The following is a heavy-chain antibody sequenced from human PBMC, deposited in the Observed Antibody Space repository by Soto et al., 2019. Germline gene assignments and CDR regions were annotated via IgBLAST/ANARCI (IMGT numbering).Heavy chain of an antibody. Sequence: SVKVSCKASGGTFSSYAISWVRQAPGQGLEWMGGIIPIFGTANYAQKFQGRVTITADKSTSTAYMELSSLRSEDTAVYYCARGYSYGLGTFDYWGQGTLVTVSS. D-gene: IGHD5-18*01. CDR1: GGTFSSYA. CDR2: IIPIFGTA. V-gene: IGHV1-69*06. J-gene: IGHJ4*02. CDR3: ARGYSYGLGTFDY.